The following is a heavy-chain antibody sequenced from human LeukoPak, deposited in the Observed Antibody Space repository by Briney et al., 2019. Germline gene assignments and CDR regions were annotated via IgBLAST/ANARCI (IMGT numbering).Heavy chain of an antibody. J-gene: IGHJ4*02. CDR1: GFSFSSYA. Sequence: GGSLRLSCATSGFSFSSYAMSWVRQAPGKGLEWVSVLSGSGGSTYYADSVKGRFTISRDNSKNTLYLQMNSLRAENTAVHYCAKAPVDSSGYYYTFYFDYWGQGTLVTVSS. CDR2: LSGSGGST. CDR3: AKAPVDSSGYYYTFYFDY. D-gene: IGHD3-22*01. V-gene: IGHV3-23*01.